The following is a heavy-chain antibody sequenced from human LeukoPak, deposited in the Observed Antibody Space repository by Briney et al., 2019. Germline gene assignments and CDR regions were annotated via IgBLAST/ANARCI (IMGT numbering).Heavy chain of an antibody. CDR2: INHSGST. J-gene: IGHJ6*03. V-gene: IGHV4-34*01. D-gene: IGHD3-10*01. CDR3: ARGITMVHYYYYYYMDV. Sequence: SETLSLTCAVYGGSFSGYYWSWIRQPPGKGLEWIGEINHSGSTNYNPSLKSRVTISVDTSKNQFSLKLSSVTAADTAVYYCARGITMVHYYYYYYMDVWGKGTTVTVSS. CDR1: GGSFSGYY.